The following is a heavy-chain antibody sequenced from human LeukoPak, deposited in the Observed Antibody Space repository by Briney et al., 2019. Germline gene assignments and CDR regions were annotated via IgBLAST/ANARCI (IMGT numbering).Heavy chain of an antibody. CDR1: GFTFSSYS. V-gene: IGHV3-21*01. Sequence: PGGSLRLSCAASGFTFSSYSMHWVRQAPGKGLEWVSSISSSSSYIYYADSVKGRFTISRDNAKNSLYLQMNSLRAEDTAVYYCARDKGSTGFDTWGQGTLVTVSS. J-gene: IGHJ5*02. CDR2: ISSSSSYI. CDR3: ARDKGSTGFDT.